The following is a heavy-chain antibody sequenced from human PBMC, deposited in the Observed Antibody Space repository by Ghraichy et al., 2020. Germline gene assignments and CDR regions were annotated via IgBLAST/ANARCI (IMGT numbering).Heavy chain of an antibody. CDR3: ALQLIAAASSDYIDY. CDR2: IVVGSGNT. CDR1: GFTFTSSA. D-gene: IGHD3-22*01. J-gene: IGHJ4*02. V-gene: IGHV1-58*01. Sequence: SVKVSCKASGFTFTSSAVQWVRQARGQRLEWIGWIVVGSGNTNYAQKFQERVTITRDMSTSTAYMELSSLRSEDTAVYYCALQLIAAASSDYIDYWGLGTLVTVSS.